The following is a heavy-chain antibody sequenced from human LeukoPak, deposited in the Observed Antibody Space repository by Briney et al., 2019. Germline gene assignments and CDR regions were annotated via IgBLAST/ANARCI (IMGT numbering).Heavy chain of an antibody. D-gene: IGHD3-22*01. CDR2: INSDGSST. CDR1: GFTFSSYW. CDR3: VRTRGIASYYGSSGYRDAFDL. J-gene: IGHJ3*01. Sequence: GGSLRLSCAASGFTFSSYWMHWVRQAPGKGLVWVSRINSDGSSTSYADSVKGRFTISRDNAKNTLYLQMNSLRAEDTAVYYCVRTRGIASYYGSSGYRDAFDLWGQGTMVTVSS. V-gene: IGHV3-74*01.